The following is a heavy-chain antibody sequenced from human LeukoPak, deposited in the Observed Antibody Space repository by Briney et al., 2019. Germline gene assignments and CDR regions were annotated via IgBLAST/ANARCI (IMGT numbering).Heavy chain of an antibody. CDR3: AKGGPGDTVTTYPFDY. CDR1: GFTFSSYG. V-gene: IGHV3-23*01. J-gene: IGHJ4*02. CDR2: ISGSGGST. Sequence: PGGSLRLSCAASGFTFSSYGMSWVRQAPGKGLEWVSAISGSGGSTYYADSVKGRFTISRDNSKNTLYLQMNSLRAEDTAVYYCAKGGPGDTVTTYPFDYWGQGTLVTVSS. D-gene: IGHD4-17*01.